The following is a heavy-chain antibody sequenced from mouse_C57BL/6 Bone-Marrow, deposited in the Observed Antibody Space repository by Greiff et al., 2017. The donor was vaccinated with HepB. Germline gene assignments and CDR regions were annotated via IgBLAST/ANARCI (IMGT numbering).Heavy chain of an antibody. CDR2: IRSKSNNYAT. D-gene: IGHD1-3*01. CDR1: GFSFNTYA. Sequence: EVKLVESGGGLVQPKGSLKLSCAASGFSFNTYAMNWVRQAPGKGLEWVARIRSKSNNYATYYADSVKDRFTISRDDSESMLYLQMNNLKTEDTAMYYCVRELKEHYFDYWGQGTTLTDSS. CDR3: VRELKEHYFDY. J-gene: IGHJ2*01. V-gene: IGHV10-1*01.